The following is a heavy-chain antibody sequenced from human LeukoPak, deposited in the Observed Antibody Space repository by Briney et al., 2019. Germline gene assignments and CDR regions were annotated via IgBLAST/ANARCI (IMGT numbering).Heavy chain of an antibody. CDR2: IRYDGSNK. CDR1: GFTFSSYG. J-gene: IGHJ4*02. CDR3: ARESPRGGFDY. D-gene: IGHD3-10*01. V-gene: IGHV3-30*02. Sequence: PGGSLRLSCAASGFTFSSYGMHWVRQAPGKGLEWVAFIRYDGSNKYYADSVKGRFTISRDNAKNSLYLQMNSLRAEDTAVYYCARESPRGGFDYWGQGTLVTASS.